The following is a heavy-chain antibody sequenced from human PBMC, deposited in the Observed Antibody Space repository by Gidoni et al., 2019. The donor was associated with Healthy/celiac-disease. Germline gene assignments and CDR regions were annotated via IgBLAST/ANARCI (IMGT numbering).Heavy chain of an antibody. CDR3: ARDWVDRSGWYWFDP. CDR1: GFSLSNARMG. V-gene: IGHV2-26*01. CDR2: IFSNDEK. D-gene: IGHD6-19*01. J-gene: IGHJ5*02. Sequence: QVTLKESGPVLVKPTETLTLTCTVSGFSLSNARMGVSWIRQPPGKALEWLAHIFSNDEKSYSTSLKSRLTISKDTSKSQVVLTMTNIDPVDTATYYCARDWVDRSGWYWFDPWGQGTLVTVSS.